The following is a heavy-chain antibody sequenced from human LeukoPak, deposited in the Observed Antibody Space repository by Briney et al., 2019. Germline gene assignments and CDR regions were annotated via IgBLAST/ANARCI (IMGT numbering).Heavy chain of an antibody. J-gene: IGHJ3*02. CDR1: GGSISSYY. CDR2: IYYSGST. Sequence: SETLSLTCTVSGGSISSYYWSWIRQPPGKGLEWIGYIYYSGSTNYNPSLKSRVTISVDTSKNQFSLKLSSVTAADTAVYYCARDPRITMIGGFDIWGQGTMVTVSS. CDR3: ARDPRITMIGGFDI. V-gene: IGHV4-59*01. D-gene: IGHD3-22*01.